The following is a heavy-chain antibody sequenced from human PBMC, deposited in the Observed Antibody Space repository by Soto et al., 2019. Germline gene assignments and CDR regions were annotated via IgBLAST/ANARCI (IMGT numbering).Heavy chain of an antibody. Sequence: QVQLVQSGAEVKKPGSSVTVSCKASGGTFSSYAIIWVRQAPGHGLEWMGGIIPTFGTANYAQKFQGRVTSTAEESTSQAYMELSSLRSEDTAVDYCAREQIPSYYCCGMAVCGQGTTVTVSS. CDR1: GGTFSSYA. V-gene: IGHV1-69*01. CDR3: AREQIPSYYCCGMAV. J-gene: IGHJ6*02. D-gene: IGHD2-2*02. CDR2: IIPTFGTA.